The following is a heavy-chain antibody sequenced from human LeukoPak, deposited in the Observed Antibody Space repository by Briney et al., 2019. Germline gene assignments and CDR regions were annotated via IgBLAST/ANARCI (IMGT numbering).Heavy chain of an antibody. CDR2: MSYDGSNQ. Sequence: GGSLRLSCAASRFTFTSYNLHWVSQAPGKGLEWVALMSYDGSNQYYADYVKGRFSIYRDTSKNTLYMQMNSLRAEDTAVYYCARDQTFRGSWFFDLWGRGTLVTVSS. CDR3: ARDQTFRGSWFFDL. J-gene: IGHJ2*01. V-gene: IGHV3-30-3*01. D-gene: IGHD3-3*02. CDR1: RFTFTSYN.